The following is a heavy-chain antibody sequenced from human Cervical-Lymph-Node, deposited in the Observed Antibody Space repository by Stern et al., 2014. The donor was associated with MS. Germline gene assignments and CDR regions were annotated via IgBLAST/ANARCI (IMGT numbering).Heavy chain of an antibody. D-gene: IGHD4-17*01. Sequence: QLQLQESGSGLVKPLQTLSLTCTVSGGSISSGDYSWSWIRQPPGKGLEWIGYIYHSGGTYYNSSLKSRVTISVDMSRTQFYLRLNSVTAADTAVYYCARGGTGHGDYEDYWGQGILVTVSS. CDR1: GGSISSGDYS. J-gene: IGHJ4*02. CDR2: IYHSGGT. V-gene: IGHV4-30-2*01. CDR3: ARGGTGHGDYEDY.